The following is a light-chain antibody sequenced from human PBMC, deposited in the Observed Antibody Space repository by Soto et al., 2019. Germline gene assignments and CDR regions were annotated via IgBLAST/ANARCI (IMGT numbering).Light chain of an antibody. CDR2: DNN. Sequence: QSALTQPRSVSGSPGQSVTISCTGTSSDVGAYNCVSWFQQHPGKAPKLMISDNNKRPSGVPDRFSGSKSGNTASLTISGLQAEDEAYYYCCSYAGIYTWIFGGGTKLTVL. CDR3: CSYAGIYTWI. J-gene: IGLJ2*01. V-gene: IGLV2-11*01. CDR1: SSDVGAYNC.